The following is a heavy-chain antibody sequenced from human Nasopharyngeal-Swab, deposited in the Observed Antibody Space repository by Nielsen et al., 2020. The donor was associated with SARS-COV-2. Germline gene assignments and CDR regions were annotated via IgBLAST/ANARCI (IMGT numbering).Heavy chain of an antibody. J-gene: IGHJ4*02. CDR2: ISARGGTT. D-gene: IGHD4-17*01. Sequence: GESLKISCAASGFTLTNHGMSWVRQAPGKGLEWFSAISARGGTTYYADSVKGRFTISRDNSKNTLYLQMSSLGAGDTAVYYCASHYGDSPGPIDYWGQGTLVTVSS. CDR3: ASHYGDSPGPIDY. V-gene: IGHV3-23*01. CDR1: GFTLTNHG.